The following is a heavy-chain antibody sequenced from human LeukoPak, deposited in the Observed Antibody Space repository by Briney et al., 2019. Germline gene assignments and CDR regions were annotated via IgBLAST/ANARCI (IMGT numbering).Heavy chain of an antibody. CDR3: AGHHPRNTVDF. V-gene: IGHV4-34*01. Sequence: SETLSLTCAVYGGSFSGYYWSWIRQPPGKGLEWIGEINHSGSTNYNPSLKSRVTISVDTSKNQFSQKLSSVTAADTAVYYCAGHHPRNTVDFWGQGTLVTVSS. D-gene: IGHD2/OR15-2a*01. CDR2: INHSGST. CDR1: GGSFSGYY. J-gene: IGHJ4*02.